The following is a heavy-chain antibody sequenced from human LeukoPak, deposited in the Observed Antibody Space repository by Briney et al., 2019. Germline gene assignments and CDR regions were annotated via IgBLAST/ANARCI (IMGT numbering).Heavy chain of an antibody. V-gene: IGHV3-74*01. Sequence: PGGSLRLSCAASGFTFGSYAMHWVRQAPGKGLVWVSRGKSDGSVTRYADSVKRRFTISRDNARSTLYLQMNSLRAEDTAVYYCARDGFLGPVTAYLDYWGQGTPVTVSS. CDR2: GKSDGSVT. CDR3: ARDGFLGPVTAYLDY. CDR1: GFTFGSYA. D-gene: IGHD3/OR15-3a*01. J-gene: IGHJ4*02.